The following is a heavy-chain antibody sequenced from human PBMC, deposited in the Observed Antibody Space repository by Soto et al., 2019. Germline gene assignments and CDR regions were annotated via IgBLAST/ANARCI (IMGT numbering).Heavy chain of an antibody. Sequence: QITLKKSGPTLVKPTQTLTLTCTFSGFSLSTGGVGVGWIRQPPGKALEWRALIYWDDDKRYSPSLKSRLTITKDTSKNQVVLIMTNMDPVDTATYYCAHSRCGGDCLQSYSSHYYFGMDVWGQGTTVTVSS. CDR1: GFSLSTGGVG. CDR3: AHSRCGGDCLQSYSSHYYFGMDV. V-gene: IGHV2-5*02. D-gene: IGHD2-21*02. CDR2: IYWDDDK. J-gene: IGHJ6*02.